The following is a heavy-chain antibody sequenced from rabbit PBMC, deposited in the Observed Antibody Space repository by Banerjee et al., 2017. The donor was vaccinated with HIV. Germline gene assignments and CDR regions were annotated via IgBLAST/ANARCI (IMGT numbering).Heavy chain of an antibody. Sequence: QSLEESGGDLVKPGASLKLSCKASGIDFSSGYYVCWVRQAPGKGLEWIGCIYTGNGATYYATWAKGQFTISKTSSTTVTLQMTSLTAADTATYFCARGATRSGDWVVKLWGPGTLVTVS. CDR1: GIDFSSGYY. D-gene: IGHD1-1*01. CDR2: IYTGNGAT. CDR3: ARGATRSGDWVVKL. J-gene: IGHJ6*01. V-gene: IGHV1S40*01.